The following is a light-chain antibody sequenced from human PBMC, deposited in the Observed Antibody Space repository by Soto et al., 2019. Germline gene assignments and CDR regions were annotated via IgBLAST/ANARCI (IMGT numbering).Light chain of an antibody. J-gene: IGKJ5*01. CDR1: RAISNY. Sequence: DIKLTQSPSFLSASVGDRVTITCRASRAISNYLAWYQQKPGKAPKLLIYAASTLQSGVLSRFSGSGSGTEFTLTIGSLQPEDFATYYCQQIDSWPYTFGQGTRLEIK. CDR2: AAS. CDR3: QQIDSWPYT. V-gene: IGKV1-9*01.